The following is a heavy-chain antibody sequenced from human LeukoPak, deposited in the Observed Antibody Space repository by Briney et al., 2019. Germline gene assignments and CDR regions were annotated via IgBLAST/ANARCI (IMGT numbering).Heavy chain of an antibody. CDR3: ARGGPAAPFDY. D-gene: IGHD2-2*01. V-gene: IGHV1-46*01. J-gene: IGHJ4*02. Sequence: ASVKVSCKTSGYTFTSYYMHWVRQAPGQGLEWMGIINPSGGSTSYAQKFQGRVTMTRDTSTSTVFMELSSLRSEDTAVYYCARGGPAAPFDYWGQGTLVTVSS. CDR1: GYTFTSYY. CDR2: INPSGGST.